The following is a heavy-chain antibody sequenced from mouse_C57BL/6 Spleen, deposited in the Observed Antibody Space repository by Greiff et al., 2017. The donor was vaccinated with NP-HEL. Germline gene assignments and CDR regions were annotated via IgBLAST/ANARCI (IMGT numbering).Heavy chain of an antibody. CDR1: GFNIKDYY. Sequence: EVKLQESGAELVRPGASVKLSCTASGFNIKDYYMPWVKQRPEKGLEWIGWIDPENGDTEYAYKFQGKATITADTSANTAYLQLSSLTSEDTAVYYCTNYYGSSGGFSDWGQGTLVTVSA. D-gene: IGHD1-1*01. J-gene: IGHJ3*01. CDR2: IDPENGDT. V-gene: IGHV14-4*01. CDR3: TNYYGSSGGFSD.